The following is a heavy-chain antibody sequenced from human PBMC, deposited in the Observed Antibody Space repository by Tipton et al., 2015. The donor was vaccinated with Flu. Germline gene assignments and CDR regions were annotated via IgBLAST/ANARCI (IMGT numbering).Heavy chain of an antibody. CDR3: ARDRGYYFDY. Sequence: TLSPTCTVSGGSISSYYWSWIWQPPGKGLEWIGYINYSGSTNYNPSLKSRVTISVDTSKNQFSLKLSSVTAADTAVYYCARDRGYYFDYWGQGTLVTVSS. D-gene: IGHD3-10*01. V-gene: IGHV4-59*01. CDR1: GGSISSYY. J-gene: IGHJ4*02. CDR2: INYSGST.